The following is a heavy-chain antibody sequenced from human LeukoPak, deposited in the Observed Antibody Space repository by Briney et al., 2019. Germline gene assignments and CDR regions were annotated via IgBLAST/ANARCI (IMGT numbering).Heavy chain of an antibody. CDR3: ARGYNAFDI. Sequence: PSETLSLTCIVSGDSVTSSYWSWIRQPPGKGLEWIGYIYYSGSTYYNPSPKSRVTISVDTSKNQFSLKLSSVTAADTAVYYCARGYNAFDIWGQGTMVTVSS. CDR1: GDSVTSSY. V-gene: IGHV4-59*08. CDR2: IYYSGST. J-gene: IGHJ3*02. D-gene: IGHD5-24*01.